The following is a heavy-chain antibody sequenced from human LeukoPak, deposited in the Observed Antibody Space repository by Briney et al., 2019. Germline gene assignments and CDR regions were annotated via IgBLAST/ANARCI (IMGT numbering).Heavy chain of an antibody. D-gene: IGHD3-22*01. CDR3: ATDYYDSRGGRGYAFDI. CDR1: GYTFTSYC. CDR2: INPSGGST. Sequence: ASVKVSCKASGYTFTSYCMHWVRQAPGQGLEWMGIINPSGGSTSYAQKFQGRVTMTRDTSTSTVYMELSSLRSEDTAVYYCATDYYDSRGGRGYAFDIWGQGQWSPSLQ. V-gene: IGHV1-46*01. J-gene: IGHJ3*02.